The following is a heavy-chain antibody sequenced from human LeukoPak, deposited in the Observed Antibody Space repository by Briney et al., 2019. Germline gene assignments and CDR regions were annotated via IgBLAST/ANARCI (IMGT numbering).Heavy chain of an antibody. V-gene: IGHV4-34*01. CDR2: INHSGST. CDR3: ARGAPKEIQLWLRLRGVAFDI. Sequence: PSETLSLTCAVYGGSFSGYYWSWIRQPPGKGLEWIGEINHSGSTNYNPSLKSRVTISVDTSKNQSSLKLNSVTAADTAVYYCARGAPKEIQLWLRLRGVAFDIWGQGTMVTVSS. J-gene: IGHJ3*02. D-gene: IGHD5-18*01. CDR1: GGSFSGYY.